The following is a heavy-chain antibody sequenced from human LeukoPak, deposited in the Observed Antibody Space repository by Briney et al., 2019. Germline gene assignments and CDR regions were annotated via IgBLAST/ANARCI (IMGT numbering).Heavy chain of an antibody. Sequence: PSETLSLTCAVSGGSISSSSYYWGWIRQPPGKGLEWIGSIYYSGSTYYNPSLKSRVTISVDTSKNQFSLKLSSVTAADTAVYYCARHMWASPQSTYDYWGQGTLVTVSS. J-gene: IGHJ4*02. D-gene: IGHD2-2*01. V-gene: IGHV4-39*07. CDR1: GGSISSSSYY. CDR2: IYYSGST. CDR3: ARHMWASPQSTYDY.